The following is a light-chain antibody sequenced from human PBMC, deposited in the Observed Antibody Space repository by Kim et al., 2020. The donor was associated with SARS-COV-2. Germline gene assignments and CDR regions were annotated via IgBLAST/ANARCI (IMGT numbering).Light chain of an antibody. V-gene: IGLV3-21*04. Sequence: APGKTARITCGGNNNGSKSVHWYQQKPGQAPVLVIYYDSDRPSGSPERFSGSNSGNTAALTISRVEAGDEADYYCQVWDSSSDHPVFGGGTQLTVL. CDR1: NNGSKS. CDR2: YDS. J-gene: IGLJ3*02. CDR3: QVWDSSSDHPV.